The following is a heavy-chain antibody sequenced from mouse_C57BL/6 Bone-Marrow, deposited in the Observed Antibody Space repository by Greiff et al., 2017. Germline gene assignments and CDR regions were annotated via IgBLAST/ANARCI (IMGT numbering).Heavy chain of an antibody. Sequence: EVQVVESGGDLVKPGGSLKLSCAASGFTFSSYGMSWVRQTPDKRLEWVATISSGGSYTYYPDSVKGRFTNSRDNAKNTLYLQMSSLKSEDTAMYYCARGPTVEKAYWGQGTLVTVSA. CDR1: GFTFSSYG. CDR2: ISSGGSYT. J-gene: IGHJ3*01. D-gene: IGHD1-1*01. V-gene: IGHV5-6*01. CDR3: ARGPTVEKAY.